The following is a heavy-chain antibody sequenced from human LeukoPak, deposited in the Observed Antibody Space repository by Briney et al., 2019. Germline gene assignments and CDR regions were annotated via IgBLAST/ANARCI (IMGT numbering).Heavy chain of an antibody. V-gene: IGHV1-69*04. CDR3: ARRKGYSGYDGNAFDI. J-gene: IGHJ3*02. CDR1: GGTFSSYA. CDR2: IIPILGIA. Sequence: SVKVSCKASGGTFSSYAISWVRQAPGQGLEWMGRIIPILGIANYAQKFQGRVTMTRDTSTSTVYMELSSLRSEDTAVYYCARRKGYSGYDGNAFDIWGQGTMVTVSS. D-gene: IGHD5-12*01.